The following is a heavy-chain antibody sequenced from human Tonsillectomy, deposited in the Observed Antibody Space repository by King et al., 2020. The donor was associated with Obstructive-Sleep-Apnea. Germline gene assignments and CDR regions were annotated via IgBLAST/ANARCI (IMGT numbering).Heavy chain of an antibody. D-gene: IGHD6-13*01. CDR1: GGSFSDYY. J-gene: IGHJ5*02. V-gene: IGHV4-34*01. Sequence: VQLQQWGAGLLKPSETLSLTCAVYGGSFSDYYWSWIRQPPGKGLEWIGEINNSGSTNYNPSLKSRVTISPEPSNNQVSLKWSSVTAAHTAVFYCARGSGAAAVNWFDPWGQGTLVTVSS. CDR3: ARGSGAAAVNWFDP. CDR2: INNSGST.